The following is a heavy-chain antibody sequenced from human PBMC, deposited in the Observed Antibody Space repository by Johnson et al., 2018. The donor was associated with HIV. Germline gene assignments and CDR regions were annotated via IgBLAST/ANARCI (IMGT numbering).Heavy chain of an antibody. V-gene: IGHV3-9*01. CDR2: ISWNSGSI. J-gene: IGHJ3*02. CDR3: AKDGDYDILPLGDAFDI. Sequence: VQLVESGGGVVRPERSLRLSCSASGFTFDDYAMHWVRQAPGKGLEWVSGISWNSGSIGYADSVKGRFVISRDNSKNTLYLQMNSMRAEDTAVYYCAKDGDYDILPLGDAFDIWGQGTMVTVSS. CDR1: GFTFDDYA. D-gene: IGHD3-9*01.